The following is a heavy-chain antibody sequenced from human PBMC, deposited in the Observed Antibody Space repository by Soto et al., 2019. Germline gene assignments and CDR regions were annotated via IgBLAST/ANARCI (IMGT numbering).Heavy chain of an antibody. D-gene: IGHD1-1*01. Sequence: QVQLQQWGAGLLKPSETLSLTCAVYGGSVSSGRDYWSWIRQPPGMGLEWIGEMSHSGGTHFNPSLKSRVTISVDTSKNQFSLKMSSVTAADTDLYYCARVERGTSTTVVDAFDIWGPGTMVTVSS. CDR2: MSHSGGT. CDR1: GGSVSSGRDY. CDR3: ARVERGTSTTVVDAFDI. J-gene: IGHJ3*02. V-gene: IGHV4-34*01.